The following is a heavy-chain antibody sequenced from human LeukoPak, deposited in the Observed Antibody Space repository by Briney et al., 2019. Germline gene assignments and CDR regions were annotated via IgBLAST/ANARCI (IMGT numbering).Heavy chain of an antibody. Sequence: GGSLRLSCAASGFTVSRNYMSWVRQAPGKGLEWVSEIYSDGSTYYAASVKGRFTISRDNSKNTVFLQMSSLRAEDTALYYCARKSGSGNFPLDYWGQGTLVTVSS. CDR3: ARKSGSGNFPLDY. CDR1: GFTVSRNY. J-gene: IGHJ4*02. D-gene: IGHD3-10*01. V-gene: IGHV3-53*01. CDR2: IYSDGST.